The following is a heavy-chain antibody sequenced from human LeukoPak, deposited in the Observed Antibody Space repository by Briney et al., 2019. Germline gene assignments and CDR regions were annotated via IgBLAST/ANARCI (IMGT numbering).Heavy chain of an antibody. CDR1: GFTLSSYW. J-gene: IGHJ3*02. CDR3: ARDSRSGRSSDGRVDVFDI. Sequence: PGGSLRLSCGASGFTLSSYWMTWVRQAPGKGLEWVANIKEDGSKKYYVESVRGRFTISRDNAENSLYLQMNSLRAEDTAVDYCARDSRSGRSSDGRVDVFDIWGQGKMVTVFS. CDR2: IKEDGSKK. V-gene: IGHV3-7*01. D-gene: IGHD6-25*01.